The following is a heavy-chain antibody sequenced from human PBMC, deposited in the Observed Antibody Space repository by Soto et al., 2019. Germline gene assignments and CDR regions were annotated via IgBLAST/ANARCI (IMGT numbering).Heavy chain of an antibody. CDR3: ARMVGATLVDF. V-gene: IGHV4-30-2*01. CDR2: IYHSGST. D-gene: IGHD1-26*01. CDR1: GGSISSGGYS. J-gene: IGHJ4*02. Sequence: SETLSLTCAVSGGSISSGGYSWSWIRQPPGKGLEWIGYIYHSGSTYYNPSLKSRVTISVDRSKNQFSLKLSSVTAADTAVYYCARMVGATLVDFWGQGTLVTVSS.